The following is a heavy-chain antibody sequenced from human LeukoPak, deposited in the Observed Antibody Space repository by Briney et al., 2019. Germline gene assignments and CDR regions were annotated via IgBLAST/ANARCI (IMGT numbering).Heavy chain of an antibody. V-gene: IGHV6-1*01. J-gene: IGHJ5*02. CDR3: ARRLTQYDCFDP. CDR2: TYYRSTWYN. Sequence: SQTLSLTCAISGDSVSSNSVTRNWIRQSPSRGLEWLGRTYYRSTWYNDYAVSVRGRITVNPDTSKNQFSLHLNSVTPEDTAVYYCARRLTQYDCFDPWGQGILVTVSS. D-gene: IGHD2-2*01. CDR1: GDSVSSNSVT.